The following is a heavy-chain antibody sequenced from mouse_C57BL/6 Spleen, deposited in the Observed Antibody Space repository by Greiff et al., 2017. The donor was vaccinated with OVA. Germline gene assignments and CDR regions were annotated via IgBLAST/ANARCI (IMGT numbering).Heavy chain of an antibody. CDR2: IDPNSGGT. D-gene: IGHD3-3*01. CDR1: GYTFTSYW. Sequence: VQLQQSGAELVKPGASVKLSCKASGYTFTSYWMHWVKQRPGRGLEWIGRIDPNSGGTKYNEKFKSKATLTVDKSSSTAYMQRSSLTSEDSAVYYCARSELGAYWGQGTLVTVSA. J-gene: IGHJ3*01. CDR3: ARSELGAY. V-gene: IGHV1-72*01.